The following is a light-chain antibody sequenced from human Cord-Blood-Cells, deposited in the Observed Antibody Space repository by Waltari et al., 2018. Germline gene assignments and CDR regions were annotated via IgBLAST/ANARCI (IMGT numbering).Light chain of an antibody. J-gene: IGKJ2*01. V-gene: IGKV1-5*01. CDR2: DAS. CDR3: QQYNSYSPYT. Sequence: DIQMTQSPSTLSASVGDRVTLHCRASQRISSWLAWYQQKPGKAPKLLSYDASSLESGGPSRFSGSGSGTEFTLTICSLQPDDFATYYGQQYNSYSPYTFGQGTKLEIK. CDR1: QRISSW.